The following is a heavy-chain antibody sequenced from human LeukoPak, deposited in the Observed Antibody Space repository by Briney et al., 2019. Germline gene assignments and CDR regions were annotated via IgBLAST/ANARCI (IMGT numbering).Heavy chain of an antibody. CDR3: GREISSDRPTRFDF. J-gene: IGHJ4*02. Sequence: SGGSLRLSCAASGFTFNMYWMTWVRQAPGKGLEWVATIKTDGSQQSYADSVKGRFTVSRENAQDSLYLQMHSLRAEDTAFYYCGREISSDRPTRFDFWGQGTLVTVSS. CDR1: GFTFNMYW. CDR2: IKTDGSQQ. D-gene: IGHD6-19*01. V-gene: IGHV3-7*01.